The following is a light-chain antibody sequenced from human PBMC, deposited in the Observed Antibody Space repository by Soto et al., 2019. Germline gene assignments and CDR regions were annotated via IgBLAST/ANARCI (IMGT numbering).Light chain of an antibody. J-gene: IGKJ1*01. CDR3: QQYNDEPWT. V-gene: IGKV1-5*01. Sequence: DIQMTQSPSTLSASVGDRVTITCRASQNSNWLAWYQQKPGKTPDLLIYDASSLESGVPLRFSGSGSGTEFPLTISSLQTDDSATYYCQQYNDEPWTFGQGTKVEIK. CDR1: QNSNW. CDR2: DAS.